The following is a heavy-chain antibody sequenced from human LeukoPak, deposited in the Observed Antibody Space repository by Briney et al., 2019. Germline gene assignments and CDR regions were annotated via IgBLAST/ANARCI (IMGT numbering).Heavy chain of an antibody. D-gene: IGHD5-24*01. CDR3: VKRDGYSYDY. CDR2: ISSTGGGR. V-gene: IGHV3-64D*06. J-gene: IGHJ4*02. Sequence: GGSLRLSCAASGXTFSNYAMQWVRQAPGKGLEYVSAISSTGGGRYYADCVKGRFTVSRDNSKNTLYLQMSSLRPEDTSVYHCVKRDGYSYDYWGQGTLVTVSS. CDR1: GXTFSNYA.